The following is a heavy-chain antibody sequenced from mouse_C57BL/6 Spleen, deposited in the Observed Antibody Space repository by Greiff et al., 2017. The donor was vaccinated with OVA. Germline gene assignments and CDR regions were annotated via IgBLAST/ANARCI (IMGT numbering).Heavy chain of an antibody. CDR3: ARHEDLYYFDY. Sequence: DVKLVESGGGLVKPGGSLKLSCAASGFTFSSYTMSWVRQTPEKRLEWVATISGGGGNTYYPDSVKGRFTISRDNAKNTLYLQMSSLRSEDTALYYCARHEDLYYFDYWGQGTTLTVSS. CDR1: GFTFSSYT. J-gene: IGHJ2*01. V-gene: IGHV5-9*01. CDR2: ISGGGGNT.